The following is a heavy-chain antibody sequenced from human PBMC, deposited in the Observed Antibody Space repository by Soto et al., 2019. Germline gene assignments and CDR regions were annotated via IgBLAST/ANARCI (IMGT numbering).Heavy chain of an antibody. CDR2: INPNSGGT. D-gene: IGHD3-9*01. V-gene: IGHV1-2*04. CDR3: ARDGAMYYDILTGYYKGYYGMDV. J-gene: IGHJ6*02. CDR1: GYTFTGYY. Sequence: ASVKVSCKASGYTFTGYYMRWVRQAPGQGLEWMGWINPNSGGTNYAQKFQGWVTMTRDTSISTAYMELSRLRSDDTAVYYCARDGAMYYDILTGYYKGYYGMDVWGQGTTVTVSS.